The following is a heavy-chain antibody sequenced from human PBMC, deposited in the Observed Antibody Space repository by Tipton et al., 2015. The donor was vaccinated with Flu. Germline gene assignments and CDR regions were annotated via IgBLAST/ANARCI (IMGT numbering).Heavy chain of an antibody. CDR3: ARAVHYDLDAFDI. CDR2: ISSSGSTI. D-gene: IGHD4-17*01. V-gene: IGHV3-11*01. CDR1: GFTFSDYY. J-gene: IGHJ3*02. Sequence: LSLTCTVSGFTFSDYYMSWIRQAPGKGLEWVSYISSSGSTIYYADSVKGRFTISRDNAKNSLYLQMNSLRAEDTAVYYCARAVHYDLDAFDIWGQGTMVTVSS.